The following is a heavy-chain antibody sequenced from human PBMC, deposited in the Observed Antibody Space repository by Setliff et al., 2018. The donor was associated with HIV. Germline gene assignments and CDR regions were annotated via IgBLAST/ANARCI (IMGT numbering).Heavy chain of an antibody. V-gene: IGHV2-5*01. J-gene: IGHJ5*02. CDR3: AHRPGDFWSGYHGGNWFDP. CDR2: IYWNDDK. Sequence: SGPTLVNPTQTLTLTCTFSGFSLSTSGLGVGWIRQPPGKALEWLALIYWNDDKRYSPSLKSRLTITKDTSKNQVVLTMTNMDPVDTATYYCAHRPGDFWSGYHGGNWFDPWGQGTLVTVS. D-gene: IGHD3-3*01. CDR1: GFSLSTSGLG.